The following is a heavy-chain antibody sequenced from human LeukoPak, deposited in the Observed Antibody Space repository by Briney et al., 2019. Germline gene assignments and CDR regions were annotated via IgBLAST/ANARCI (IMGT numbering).Heavy chain of an antibody. CDR1: GGSISSYY. CDR2: LSYSGSS. CDR3: ARGRHDSYYFDY. Sequence: SETLSLTCTVSGGSISSYYWSWIRQPPGKGLDWIGFLSYSGSSNYHPSLKSRVTISVDTSKNQFSLKLSSVTAADTAVYYCARGRHDSYYFDYWGQGTLVTVSS. V-gene: IGHV4-59*12. D-gene: IGHD2-21*02. J-gene: IGHJ4*02.